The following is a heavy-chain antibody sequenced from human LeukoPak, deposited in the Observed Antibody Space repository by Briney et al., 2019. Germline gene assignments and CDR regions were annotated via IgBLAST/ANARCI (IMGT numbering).Heavy chain of an antibody. Sequence: GSLGLSCAASGFPFSSYAMHWVRQAPGKGLEYVSAISIHGGDTYYANSVKGRFTISRDNSKNTLYLQMGSLRAEDMAVYYCARVLRDASGYYDYWGQGTLVTVSS. CDR2: ISIHGGDT. D-gene: IGHD3-22*01. CDR3: ARVLRDASGYYDY. J-gene: IGHJ4*02. V-gene: IGHV3-64*01. CDR1: GFPFSSYA.